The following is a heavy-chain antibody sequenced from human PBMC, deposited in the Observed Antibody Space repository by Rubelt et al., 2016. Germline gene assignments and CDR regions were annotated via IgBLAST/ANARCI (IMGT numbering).Heavy chain of an antibody. D-gene: IGHD4-23*01. CDR2: IYWDDDK. Sequence: QITLKESGPTLVKPTQTLTLTCTFSGFSLSTSGVGVGWIRQPPGKALEWLALIYWDDDKRYSSSLKSRLTITKDTSKNRVVLTMTNMDPVDTATYYCALLLYGGNWFDPWGQGTLVTVSS. V-gene: IGHV2-5*02. J-gene: IGHJ5*02. CDR1: GFSLSTSGVG. CDR3: ALLLYGGNWFDP.